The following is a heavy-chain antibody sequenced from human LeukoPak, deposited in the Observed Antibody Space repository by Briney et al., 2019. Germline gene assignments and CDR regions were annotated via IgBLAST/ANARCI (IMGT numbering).Heavy chain of an antibody. CDR3: ARDDYDSSGYHLYFDY. CDR1: GGSIGSSSYY. Sequence: SETLSLTCTVSGGSIGSSSYYWSWIRQPAGKGLEWIGRIYTSGSTNYNPSLKSRVTMSVDTSKNQFSLKLSSVTAADTAVYYCARDDYDSSGYHLYFDYWGQGTLVTVSS. D-gene: IGHD3-22*01. J-gene: IGHJ4*02. CDR2: IYTSGST. V-gene: IGHV4-61*02.